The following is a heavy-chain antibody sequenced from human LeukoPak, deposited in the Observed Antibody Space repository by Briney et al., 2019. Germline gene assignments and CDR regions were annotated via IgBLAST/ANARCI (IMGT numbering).Heavy chain of an antibody. CDR2: IYYSGST. V-gene: IGHV4-30-4*01. CDR3: AREDPCTNGVCPHFGAFDI. Sequence: SETLSLTCNVSGGSISSGDYYWSWIRQPPGKGLEWIGYIYYSGSTYYNPSLRSRVTISVDTSKNQFSLKLSSVTAADTAVYYCAREDPCTNGVCPHFGAFDIWGQGTMVTVSS. J-gene: IGHJ3*02. D-gene: IGHD2-8*01. CDR1: GGSISSGDYY.